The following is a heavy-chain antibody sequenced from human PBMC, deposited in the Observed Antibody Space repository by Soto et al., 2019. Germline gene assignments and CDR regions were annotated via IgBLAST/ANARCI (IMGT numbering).Heavy chain of an antibody. CDR2: ISSSSSYI. D-gene: IGHD5-12*01. CDR1: GFTFNNAW. Sequence: GGSLILSCAASGFTFNNAWMSWVRQAPGKGLEWVSSISSSSSYIYYADSVKGRFTISRDNAKNSLYLQMNSLRAEDTAVYYCARDFGYSGYDFDYWGQGTLVTVSS. J-gene: IGHJ4*02. CDR3: ARDFGYSGYDFDY. V-gene: IGHV3-21*01.